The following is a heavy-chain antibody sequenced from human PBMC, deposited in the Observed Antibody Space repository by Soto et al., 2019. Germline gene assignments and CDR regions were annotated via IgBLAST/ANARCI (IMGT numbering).Heavy chain of an antibody. J-gene: IGHJ4*02. CDR3: AKGGRCSAWRRYFDY. V-gene: IGHV3-23*01. Sequence: PGGSLRLSCAASGFTFSSHGMSWVRQAPGKGLEWVSVISGGGGTTYYADSVKGRFTISRDNSKNTLYLQMNSLRVEDTAVYFCAKGGRCSAWRRYFDYWGQGTLVTVSS. CDR1: GFTFSSHG. CDR2: ISGGGGTT. D-gene: IGHD6-19*01.